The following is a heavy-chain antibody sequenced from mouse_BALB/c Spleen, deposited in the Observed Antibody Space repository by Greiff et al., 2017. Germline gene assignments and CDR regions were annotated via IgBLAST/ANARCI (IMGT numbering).Heavy chain of an antibody. CDR2: ISSGSSTI. V-gene: IGHV5-17*02. Sequence: EVHLVESGGGLVQPGGSRKLSCAASGFTFSSFGMHWVRQAPERGLEWVAYISSGSSTIYYADTVKGRFTISRDNPKNTLFLQMTSLRSEDTAMYYCARGGYDAPYAMDDWGQGTSVTVSS. J-gene: IGHJ4*01. CDR3: ARGGYDAPYAMDD. CDR1: GFTFSSFG. D-gene: IGHD2-14*01.